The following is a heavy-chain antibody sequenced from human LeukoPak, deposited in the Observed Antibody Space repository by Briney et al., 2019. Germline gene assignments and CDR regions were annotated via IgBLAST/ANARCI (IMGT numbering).Heavy chain of an antibody. V-gene: IGHV1-18*01. J-gene: IGHJ4*02. CDR2: ISAYNGNT. D-gene: IGHD3-22*01. Sequence: ASVKVSCKASGYTFTSYGISWVRQAPGQGLEWMGWISAYNGNTNYAQKLQGRVTMTTDTSTSTAYMELRSLRSDDTAVYYCARDHYDSSGYAEGYFDYWGQGTLVTVSS. CDR3: ARDHYDSSGYAEGYFDY. CDR1: GYTFTSYG.